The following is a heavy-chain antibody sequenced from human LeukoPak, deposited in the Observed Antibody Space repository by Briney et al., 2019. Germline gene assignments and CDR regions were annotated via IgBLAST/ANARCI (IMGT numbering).Heavy chain of an antibody. D-gene: IGHD6-19*01. CDR2: ISGSGGST. CDR1: GFTFSSYA. V-gene: IGHV3-23*01. J-gene: IGHJ4*02. CDR3: ADPSYSSGWSSMIDY. Sequence: GGSLRLSCAASGFTFSSYAMSWVRQAPGKGLEWVSAISGSGGSTYYADSVKGRFTISRDNSKNTLYLQMSSLRAEDTAVYYCADPSYSSGWSSMIDYWGQGTLVTVSS.